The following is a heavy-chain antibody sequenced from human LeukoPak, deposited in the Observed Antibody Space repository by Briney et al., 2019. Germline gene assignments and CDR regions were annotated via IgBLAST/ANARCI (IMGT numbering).Heavy chain of an antibody. J-gene: IGHJ1*01. D-gene: IGHD6-19*01. CDR3: AKDGWYAEYFQH. V-gene: IGHV3-23*01. CDR2: ISGSGGRT. CDR1: GFTFSSYA. Sequence: GGSLRLSCAASGFTFSSYAMRWVRQAPGKGLEWVSAISGSGGRTYYADSVKGRFTISRDNSKNTLDLQMNSLRAEDKAVYYCAKDGWYAEYFQHWGQGTLVTVSS.